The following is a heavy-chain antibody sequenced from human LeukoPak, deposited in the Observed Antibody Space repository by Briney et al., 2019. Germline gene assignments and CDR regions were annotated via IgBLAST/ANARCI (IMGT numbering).Heavy chain of an antibody. CDR3: ARAYSSKGYMDV. Sequence: SETLSLTCAVYGGSFSGYYWSWIRQPPGKGLEWIGEINHSGSTNYNPSLKSRVTISVDTSKNQFSLKLSSVTAADTAVYYCARAYSSKGYMDVWGKGTTVTVSS. CDR1: GGSFSGYY. J-gene: IGHJ6*03. D-gene: IGHD6-13*01. CDR2: INHSGST. V-gene: IGHV4-34*01.